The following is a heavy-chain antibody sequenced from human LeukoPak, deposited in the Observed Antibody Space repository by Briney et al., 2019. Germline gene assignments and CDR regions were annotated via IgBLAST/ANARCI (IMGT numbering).Heavy chain of an antibody. CDR1: GGSISSYY. Sequence: SETLSLTCTVSGGSISSYYWSWIRQPPGKGLEWIGYIYYSGSTSYNPSLKSRVTISVDTSKKQFSLRLSSVTAADTAFYYCARYIVSYPHDAFDIWGQGTMVTVSS. J-gene: IGHJ3*02. CDR3: ARYIVSYPHDAFDI. D-gene: IGHD1-26*01. CDR2: IYYSGST. V-gene: IGHV4-59*01.